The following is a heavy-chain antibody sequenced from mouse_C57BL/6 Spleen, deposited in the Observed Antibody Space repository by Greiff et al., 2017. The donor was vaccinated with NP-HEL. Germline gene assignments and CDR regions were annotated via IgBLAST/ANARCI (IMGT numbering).Heavy chain of an antibody. CDR1: GYSFTGYY. V-gene: IGHV1-42*01. J-gene: IGHJ2*01. CDR2: INPSTGGT. CDR3: VLTTVVARDY. D-gene: IGHD1-1*01. Sequence: EVQLQQSGPELVKPGASVKISCKASGYSFTGYYMNWVKQSPEKSLEWIGEINPSTGGTTYNQKFKAKATLTVDKSSSTAYMQLKSLTSEDSAVYYCVLTTVVARDYWGQGTTLTVSS.